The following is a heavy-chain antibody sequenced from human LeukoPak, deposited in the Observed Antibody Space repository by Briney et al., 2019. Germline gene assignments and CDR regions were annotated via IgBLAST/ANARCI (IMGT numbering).Heavy chain of an antibody. CDR2: INSDGINT. CDR1: GFTFSNYW. D-gene: IGHD5-18*01. J-gene: IGHJ3*02. CDR3: ARGFFLDTAMVTFRGSLDI. Sequence: GGSQRLSCAASGFTFSNYWMHWVRQAPGKGLVWVSRINSDGINTSYADSVKGRFTISRDNSKNTLYLQMNSLRAEDTAVYYCARGFFLDTAMVTFRGSLDIWGQGTMVTVSS. V-gene: IGHV3-74*01.